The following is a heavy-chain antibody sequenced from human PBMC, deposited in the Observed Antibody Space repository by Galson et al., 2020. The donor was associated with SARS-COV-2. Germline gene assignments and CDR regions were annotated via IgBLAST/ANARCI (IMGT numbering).Heavy chain of an antibody. J-gene: IGHJ1*01. Sequence: SQTLSLTCTVSGASISSHYWSWIRQPPGKGLEWIGYIYYSGSTNYNPSLKSRLTISVDTSKNQFSLKLSSVAAADTAVYYCAYSSGWDSEYFQHWGQGTLVSVSS. V-gene: IGHV4-59*11. D-gene: IGHD6-19*01. CDR1: GASISSHY. CDR3: AYSSGWDSEYFQH. CDR2: IYYSGST.